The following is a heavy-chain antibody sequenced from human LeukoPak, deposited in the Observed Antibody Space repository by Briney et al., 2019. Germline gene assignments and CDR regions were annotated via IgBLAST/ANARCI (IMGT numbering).Heavy chain of an antibody. D-gene: IGHD4-17*01. V-gene: IGHV3-21*04. CDR1: GFTFSSYS. Sequence: GGSLRLSCAASGFTFSSYSMNWVRQAPGKGLEWVSSISSSSSYIYYADSVKGRFTISRDNAKNSLYLQMNSLRAEDTAVYYCASSDKSGDYIPADYYYYGMDVWGQGTTVTVSS. CDR3: ASSDKSGDYIPADYYYYGMDV. J-gene: IGHJ6*02. CDR2: ISSSSSYI.